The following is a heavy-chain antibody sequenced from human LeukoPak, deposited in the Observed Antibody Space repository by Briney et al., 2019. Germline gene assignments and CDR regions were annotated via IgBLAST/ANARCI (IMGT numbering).Heavy chain of an antibody. J-gene: IGHJ6*03. CDR1: GYTFTGYC. V-gene: IGHV1-2*02. CDR3: ARGGGYDLTYYYYYYMDV. CDR2: INPNSGGT. D-gene: IGHD5-12*01. Sequence: ASVKLSCKASGYTFTGYCMHWVRQAPGQGLEWMGWINPNSGGTNYAQKVQGRVTMTRDTSISTAYMELSRLRSDDTAVYYCARGGGYDLTYYYYYYMDVWGKGTTVTVSS.